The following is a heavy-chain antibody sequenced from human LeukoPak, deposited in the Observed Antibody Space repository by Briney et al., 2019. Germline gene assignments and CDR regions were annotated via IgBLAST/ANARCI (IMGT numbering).Heavy chain of an antibody. J-gene: IGHJ6*02. CDR1: GFTFSSYG. CDR3: ARANVVVPAQTKYGMDV. Sequence: GGSLRLSCAASGFTFSSYGMHWVRQAPGKGPEWVAVIWCDGSNKYYADSVKGRFTISRDNSKNTLYLQMNSLRAEDTAVYYCARANVVVPAQTKYGMDVWGQGTTVTVSS. CDR2: IWCDGSNK. D-gene: IGHD2-2*01. V-gene: IGHV3-33*01.